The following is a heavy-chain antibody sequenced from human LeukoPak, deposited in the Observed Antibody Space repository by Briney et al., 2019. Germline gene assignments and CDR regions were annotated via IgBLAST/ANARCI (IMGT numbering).Heavy chain of an antibody. CDR1: GGTFSSSS. D-gene: IGHD3-22*01. J-gene: IGHJ4*02. CDR3: ARDLGYYDSSGYYYNYFDY. CDR2: IIPIFGTA. Sequence: SVKVSCKASGGTFSSSSISWVRQAPGQGLEWMGGIIPIFGTANYAQKFQGRVTITADESTSTAYMELSSLRSEDTAVYYCARDLGYYDSSGYYYNYFDYWGQGTLVTVSS. V-gene: IGHV1-69*13.